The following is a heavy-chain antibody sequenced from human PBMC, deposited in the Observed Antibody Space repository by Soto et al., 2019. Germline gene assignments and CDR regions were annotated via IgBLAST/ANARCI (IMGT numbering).Heavy chain of an antibody. CDR1: GFTFSSYA. V-gene: IGHV3-23*01. CDR2: ISGSGGST. J-gene: IGHJ6*02. CDR3: AKDEYDILTGLVMVYGMDV. Sequence: HPGGSLRLSCAASGFTFSSYAMSWVRQAPGKGLEWVSAISGSGGSTYYADSVKGRFTISRDNSKNTLYLQMNSLRAEDTAVYYCAKDEYDILTGLVMVYGMDVWGQGTTVTVSS. D-gene: IGHD3-9*01.